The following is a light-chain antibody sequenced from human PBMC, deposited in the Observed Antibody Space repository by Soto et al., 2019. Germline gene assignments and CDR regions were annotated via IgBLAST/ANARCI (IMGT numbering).Light chain of an antibody. Sequence: EIVMTQSPGTLSLSPGERATLSCRASQSVSSSYLAWYQQKPGQAPRLLIYGASSRATGIPVRFNGSGSGTDLTLALSRLEPGVLAVYFCQLYGRSLGVTFGGGTKVEIK. CDR3: QLYGRSLGVT. CDR2: GAS. J-gene: IGKJ4*01. CDR1: QSVSSSY. V-gene: IGKV3-20*01.